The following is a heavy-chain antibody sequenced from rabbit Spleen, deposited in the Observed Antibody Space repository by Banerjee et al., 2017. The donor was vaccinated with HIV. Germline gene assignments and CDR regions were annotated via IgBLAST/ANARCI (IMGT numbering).Heavy chain of an antibody. CDR3: ARDAGSYDYIDVYFSL. Sequence: QSLEESGGGLVQPEGSLALTCKASGFSFSSSDYICWVRQAPGKGLEWISCIAGSSSDFTYSATWAKGRFTISKTSSTTVTLQMPSLTVADTATYFCARDAGSYDYIDVYFSLWGPGTLVTVS. CDR1: GFSFSSSDY. CDR2: IAGSSSDFT. J-gene: IGHJ4*01. V-gene: IGHV1S40*01. D-gene: IGHD8-1*01.